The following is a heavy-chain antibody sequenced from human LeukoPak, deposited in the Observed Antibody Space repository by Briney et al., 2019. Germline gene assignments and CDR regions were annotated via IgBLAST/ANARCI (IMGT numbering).Heavy chain of an antibody. V-gene: IGHV3-7*01. J-gene: IGHJ6*03. D-gene: IGHD1-1*01. Sequence: GGSLRLSCAVSGFTFSSYWMSWVRQAPGKGLEWVANIKQDGSEKYYVDSVKGRFTISRDNAKNSLYLQMNSLRAEDTAVYYCARERRSNNWSYFYMDVWGKGTTVTVSS. CDR2: IKQDGSEK. CDR1: GFTFSSYW. CDR3: ARERRSNNWSYFYMDV.